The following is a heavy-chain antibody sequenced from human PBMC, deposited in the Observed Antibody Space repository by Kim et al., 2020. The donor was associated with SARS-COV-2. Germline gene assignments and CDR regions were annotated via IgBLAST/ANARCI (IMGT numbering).Heavy chain of an antibody. J-gene: IGHJ6*02. CDR1: GYSISSGYY. CDR2: IYHSGST. D-gene: IGHD3-10*01. CDR3: ARDRPMIGFGESPLYHYCYGRDV. V-gene: IGHV4-38-2*02. Sequence: SETLSLTCTVSGYSISSGYYWGWIRQPPGKGLEWIGSIYHSGSTYYNPSLKSRVTISVDTSKNQVSLKLRSVTAAATAVYYCARDRPMIGFGESPLYHYCYGRDVGGQGTTVTVSS.